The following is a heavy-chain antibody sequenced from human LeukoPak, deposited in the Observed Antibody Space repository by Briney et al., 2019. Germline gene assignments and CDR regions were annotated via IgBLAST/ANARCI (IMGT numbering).Heavy chain of an antibody. D-gene: IGHD3-22*01. CDR1: GFTFSSYE. CDR2: ISSSYNTI. Sequence: GGSLRLSCVASGFTFSSYEMNWVRQAQGKGLEWVSYISSSYNTIYYADSVKGRFTISRDNARNSLYLQMNSLRAEDTAVYYCARDSYYYDLDAFDIWGQGTMVTVSS. CDR3: ARDSYYYDLDAFDI. J-gene: IGHJ3*02. V-gene: IGHV3-48*03.